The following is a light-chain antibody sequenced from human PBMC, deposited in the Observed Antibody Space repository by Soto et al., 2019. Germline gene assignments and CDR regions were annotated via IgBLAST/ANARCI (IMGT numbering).Light chain of an antibody. J-gene: IGLJ2*01. CDR2: SNN. CDR1: SSNIGGNI. V-gene: IGLV1-44*01. CDR3: AAWDDSLSGLV. Sequence: QSVLTQPPSASGTPGQRVTISCSGSSSNIGGNIVNWYQQIPGTAPKLLIYSNNQRPSGVPDRFSGSKSGTSASLAISGLQCEDEADYYCAAWDDSLSGLVFGGGTKLTVL.